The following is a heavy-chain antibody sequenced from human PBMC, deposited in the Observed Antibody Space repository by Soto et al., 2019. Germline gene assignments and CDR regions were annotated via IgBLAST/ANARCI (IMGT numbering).Heavy chain of an antibody. CDR2: ISYDGSNK. D-gene: IGHD1-26*01. Sequence: QVQLVESGGGVVQPGRSLRLSCAASGFTFSSYGMHWVRQAPGKGLEWVAVISYDGSNKYYADSVKGRFTISRDNSKNTLYLEMNSLRDEDTAVYYCAKGTVGSYYYYDGMDVWGQGTTVTVSS. J-gene: IGHJ6*02. CDR1: GFTFSSYG. CDR3: AKGTVGSYYYYDGMDV. V-gene: IGHV3-30*18.